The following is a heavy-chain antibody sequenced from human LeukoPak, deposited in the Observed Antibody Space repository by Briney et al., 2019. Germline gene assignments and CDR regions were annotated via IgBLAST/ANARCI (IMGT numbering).Heavy chain of an antibody. J-gene: IGHJ4*02. D-gene: IGHD3-10*01. CDR3: ARQVSGYGSGSFYFDC. CDR2: ISTSSSHI. Sequence: GGSLRLSCAASGFTLSEYSMNWVRQAPGRGLEWVSFISTSSSHIYYGDSVKGRFTISRDNARNSVSLQMNSLRAEDTAVYYCARQVSGYGSGSFYFDCWGQGMLVTVSS. V-gene: IGHV3-21*01. CDR1: GFTLSEYS.